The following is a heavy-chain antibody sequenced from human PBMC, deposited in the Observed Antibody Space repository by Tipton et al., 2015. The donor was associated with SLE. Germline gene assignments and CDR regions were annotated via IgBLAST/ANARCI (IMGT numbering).Heavy chain of an antibody. J-gene: IGHJ3*02. CDR1: FGSINSANHF. CDR2: ISYRGSA. CDR3: AREVDTMDDSDAFDI. Sequence: TLSLTCTVSFGSINSANHFWGWVRQLPGEGLEGIGFISYRGSAYYNPSLQSRVTISLDMSKNQFSLTMTSVTAADTAMYFCAREVDTMDDSDAFDIWGQGAMVTVSS. V-gene: IGHV4-31*03. D-gene: IGHD3-10*01.